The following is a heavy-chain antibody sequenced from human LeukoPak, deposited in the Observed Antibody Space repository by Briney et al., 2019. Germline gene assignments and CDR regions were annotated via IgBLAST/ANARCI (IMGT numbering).Heavy chain of an antibody. CDR1: GYTFTSYY. CDR2: INPSGGST. V-gene: IGHV1-46*01. J-gene: IGHJ5*02. Sequence: GASVKVSCKASGYTFTSYYMHWVRQAPGQGLEWMGIINPSGGSTSYAQKFQGRVTMTRDTSTSTVYMELSSLRSDDTAVYYCARDPGSFLSSSGWLNWFDPWGQGTLVTVSS. D-gene: IGHD6-19*01. CDR3: ARDPGSFLSSSGWLNWFDP.